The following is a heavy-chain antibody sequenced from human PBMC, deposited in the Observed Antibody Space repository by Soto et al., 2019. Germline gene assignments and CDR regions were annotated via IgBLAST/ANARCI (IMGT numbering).Heavy chain of an antibody. CDR3: AKGGYFFYYGMDV. CDR2: ISGSGGRT. CDR1: GFTFSTYA. D-gene: IGHD1-26*01. J-gene: IGHJ6*02. V-gene: IGHV3-23*01. Sequence: PGGSLRLSCAASGFTFSTYAMSWVRQAPGKGLEWVSSISGSGGRTHYAESVKGRFTISRDNSENTLYLYMDSLRAEDTAAYYCAKGGYFFYYGMDVWGQGTPVTVSS.